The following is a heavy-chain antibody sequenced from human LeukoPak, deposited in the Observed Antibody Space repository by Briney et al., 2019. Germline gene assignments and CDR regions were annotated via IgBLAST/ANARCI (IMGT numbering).Heavy chain of an antibody. D-gene: IGHD2-8*01. J-gene: IGHJ5*02. V-gene: IGHV3-23*01. CDR1: GFTFSSHA. CDR2: IIDSVDNT. Sequence: HLGGSLRLSCATSGFTFSSHAMNWVRQAPGKGLEWVSGIIDSVDNTHYADSVKGRFTISRDSPKSTLYLQMNSPRADDTAVYYCATYCASGKCAYHWGQGTLVTVSS. CDR3: ATYCASGKCAYH.